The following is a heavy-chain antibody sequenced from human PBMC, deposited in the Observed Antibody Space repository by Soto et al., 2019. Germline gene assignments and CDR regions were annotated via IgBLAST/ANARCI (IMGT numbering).Heavy chain of an antibody. CDR3: ARGGGRGYNELDP. CDR1: GYTFTAYY. D-gene: IGHD5-12*01. J-gene: IGHJ5*02. Sequence: QVQLVQSGAEVKKPGASVNVSCKASGYTFTAYYMHWVRQAPGQGLEWMGWINPNSGGTYHAQNFQGRVTMTRDTSTTTAYMELASLRSDDTAVYYCARGGGRGYNELDPWGHGTLVIVSS. V-gene: IGHV1-2*02. CDR2: INPNSGGT.